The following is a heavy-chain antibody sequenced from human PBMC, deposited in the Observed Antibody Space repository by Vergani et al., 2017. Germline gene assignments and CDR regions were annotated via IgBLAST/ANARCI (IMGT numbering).Heavy chain of an antibody. CDR3: ARYCSRTSCYGYYYYGMDV. D-gene: IGHD2-2*01. J-gene: IGHJ6*02. Sequence: QVQLVQSGAEVKKPGSSVKVSCKASGGTFSSYAISWVRQAPGQGLEWMGGIIPIFGTANYAQKFQGRVTITADESTSTAYMELSSLRSEDPAVYYCARYCSRTSCYGYYYYGMDVWGQGTTVTVSS. V-gene: IGHV1-69*01. CDR1: GGTFSSYA. CDR2: IIPIFGTA.